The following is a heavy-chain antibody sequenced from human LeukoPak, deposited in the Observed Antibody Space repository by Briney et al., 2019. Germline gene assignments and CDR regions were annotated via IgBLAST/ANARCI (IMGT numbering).Heavy chain of an antibody. CDR1: GCTFSSYA. Sequence: SVKVSCKASGCTFSSYAISWVRQAPGQGLEWMGGIDPIFGTANYAQKLQGRVTITTDESTSTAYMELSSLRSEDTAVYYCASFGNWNYVDYWGQGTLVTVSS. CDR2: IDPIFGTA. CDR3: ASFGNWNYVDY. J-gene: IGHJ4*02. V-gene: IGHV1-69*05. D-gene: IGHD1-20*01.